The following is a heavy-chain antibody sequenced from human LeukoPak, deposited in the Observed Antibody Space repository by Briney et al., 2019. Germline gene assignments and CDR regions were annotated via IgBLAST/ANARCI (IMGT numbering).Heavy chain of an antibody. CDR2: IHNDGST. J-gene: IGHJ4*02. CDR3: ASLARDY. D-gene: IGHD3-3*02. CDR1: GFIVSNTY. V-gene: IGHV3-53*01. Sequence: GSLRLSCAASGFIVSNTYMTWVRQAPGKGLEWVSVIHNDGSTYYADSVKGRFNISRDNSKNMLFLRMNSLRVEDTAVYFCASLARDYWGQGTLVSVSS.